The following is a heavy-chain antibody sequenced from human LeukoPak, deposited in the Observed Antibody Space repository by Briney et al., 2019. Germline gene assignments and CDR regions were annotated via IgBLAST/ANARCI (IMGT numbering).Heavy chain of an antibody. Sequence: GRSLRLSCAASGFTFSSYGMHWVRQAPGKGLEWVAVIWYDGSNKYYADSVKGRFTISRDNSKNTLYLQMNSLRAEDTAVYYCARDHYDSSGYYIVYYFDYWGQGTLVTVSS. CDR1: GFTFSSYG. J-gene: IGHJ4*02. D-gene: IGHD3-22*01. CDR3: ARDHYDSSGYYIVYYFDY. V-gene: IGHV3-33*01. CDR2: IWYDGSNK.